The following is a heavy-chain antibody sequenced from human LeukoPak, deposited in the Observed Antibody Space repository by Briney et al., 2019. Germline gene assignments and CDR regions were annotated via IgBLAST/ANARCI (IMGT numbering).Heavy chain of an antibody. V-gene: IGHV3-48*03. CDR2: ISSSGSTI. CDR1: GFTFSSYE. D-gene: IGHD3-10*01. J-gene: IGHJ3*02. Sequence: GGSLRLSCAASGFTFSSYEMNWVRQAPGKGLEWVSYISSSGSTIYYADSVKGRFTISRDNSKNTLYLQMNSLRAEDTAVYYCAKEFGSGSYCDAFDIWGQGTMVTVSS. CDR3: AKEFGSGSYCDAFDI.